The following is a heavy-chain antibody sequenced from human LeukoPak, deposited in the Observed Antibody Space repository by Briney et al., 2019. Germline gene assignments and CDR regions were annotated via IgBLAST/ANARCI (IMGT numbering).Heavy chain of an antibody. D-gene: IGHD3-22*01. Sequence: ASVKVSCKASGYTFTGYYMHWVRQAPGQGLEWMGWINPNSGGTNYAQKFQGRVTMTRDTSISTAYMELSRLRSDDTAVYYCARKSNYYDSSGYYEDYYYYMDVWGKGTTVTVSS. J-gene: IGHJ6*03. CDR3: ARKSNYYDSSGYYEDYYYYMDV. CDR1: GYTFTGYY. CDR2: INPNSGGT. V-gene: IGHV1-2*02.